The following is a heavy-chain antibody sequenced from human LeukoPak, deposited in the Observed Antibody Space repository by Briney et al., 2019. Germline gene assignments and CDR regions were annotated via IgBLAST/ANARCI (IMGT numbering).Heavy chain of an antibody. V-gene: IGHV1-2*02. D-gene: IGHD3-3*01. J-gene: IGHJ4*02. CDR1: GYTFTGYY. CDR3: ARCHTNYDFWSGYLFDY. CDR2: INPNSGGT. Sequence: ASVKVSCKASGYTFTGYYMHWVRQAPGQGLEWMGWINPNSGGTNYAQKFQGRVTMTRDTSISTAYMELSRLRSDDTAVYYCARCHTNYDFWSGYLFDYWGQGTLVTVSS.